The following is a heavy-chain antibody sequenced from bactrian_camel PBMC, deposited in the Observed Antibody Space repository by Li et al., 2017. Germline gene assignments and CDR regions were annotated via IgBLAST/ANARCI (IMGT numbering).Heavy chain of an antibody. Sequence: DVQLVESGGGSVQAGGSLKLSCTSSGYDISTCEKGWFRQAPGKERELVSSISYDGSTYYADSVKGRFTISQDNAKNTVYLQMHSLKPEDTAMYYCAAGIRMVACPLRVPGPFGFWGQGTQVTVS. J-gene: IGHJ6*01. V-gene: IGHV3S10*01. CDR3: AAGIRMVACPLRVPGPFGF. CDR2: ISYDGST. CDR1: GYDISTCE.